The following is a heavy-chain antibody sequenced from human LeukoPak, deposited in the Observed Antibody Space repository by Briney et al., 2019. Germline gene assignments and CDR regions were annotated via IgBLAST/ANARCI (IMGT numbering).Heavy chain of an antibody. Sequence: PSETLSLTCAVYGGSFSGYYWSWIRQPPGKGLEWIGEINHSGSTNYNPSLKSRVTISVDTSKNQFSLKLSSVTAADTAVYYCARRWYSGSYFDYWGQGTLVTVSS. V-gene: IGHV4-34*01. CDR1: GGSFSGYY. D-gene: IGHD1-26*01. CDR2: INHSGST. CDR3: ARRWYSGSYFDY. J-gene: IGHJ4*02.